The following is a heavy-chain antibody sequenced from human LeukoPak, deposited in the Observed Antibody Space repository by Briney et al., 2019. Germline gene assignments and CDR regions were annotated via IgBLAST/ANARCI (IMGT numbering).Heavy chain of an antibody. CDR2: IYYSGST. V-gene: IGHV4-39*01. Sequence: SETLSLICTVSGGSISSSSYYWGWIRQPPGKGLEWIGSIYYSGSTYYDPSLKSRVTISVDTSKNQFSLKLSSVTAADTAVYYCARQDIAVADYWGQGTLVTVSS. CDR3: ARQDIAVADY. D-gene: IGHD6-19*01. J-gene: IGHJ4*02. CDR1: GGSISSSSYY.